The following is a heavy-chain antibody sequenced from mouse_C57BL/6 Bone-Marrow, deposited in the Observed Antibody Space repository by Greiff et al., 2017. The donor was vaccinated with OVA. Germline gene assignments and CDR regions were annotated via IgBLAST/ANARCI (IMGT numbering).Heavy chain of an antibody. J-gene: IGHJ3*01. Sequence: EVQLQQSGPELVKPGASVKISCKASGYTFTDYYMNWVKQSHGKSLEWIGDINPNNGGTSYNQKFKGKATLTVDKSSSTAYMELRSLTSEDSAVYYCARNPMRLRRGGIAYWGQGTLVTVSA. CDR1: GYTFTDYY. D-gene: IGHD2-4*01. V-gene: IGHV1-26*01. CDR2: INPNNGGT. CDR3: ARNPMRLRRGGIAY.